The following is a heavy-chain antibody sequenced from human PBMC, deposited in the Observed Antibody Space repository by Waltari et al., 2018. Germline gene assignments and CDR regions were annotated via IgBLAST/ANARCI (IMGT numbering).Heavy chain of an antibody. CDR3: ARAGLIGSRGGLPYYYYGMDV. Sequence: QVQLLQSGAEVKKPGDSVRVSCKASGYTFTGYYMNWVRQAPGQGLEWMGWINPHSGGKHCAQKFQGWVTLTRDTAINTAYMELSRVRPNDTAVYYCARAGLIGSRGGLPYYYYGMDVWGQGTTVIVSS. J-gene: IGHJ6*02. CDR2: INPHSGGK. CDR1: GYTFTGYY. V-gene: IGHV1-2*04. D-gene: IGHD3-10*01.